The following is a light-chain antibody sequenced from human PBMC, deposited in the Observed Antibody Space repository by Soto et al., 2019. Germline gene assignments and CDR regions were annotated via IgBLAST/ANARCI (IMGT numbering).Light chain of an antibody. CDR1: QSITNW. CDR2: KAS. J-gene: IGKJ4*01. Sequence: DIQMTQSPSTLSASVGDRVTITCRASQSITNWLAWYQQKPGKAPKLLIYKASSLERGVPSRFRGSASGTEFTLNISSLQPDDFATYYCQQYNSVSLLTFGGGTKVEIK. V-gene: IGKV1-5*03. CDR3: QQYNSVSLLT.